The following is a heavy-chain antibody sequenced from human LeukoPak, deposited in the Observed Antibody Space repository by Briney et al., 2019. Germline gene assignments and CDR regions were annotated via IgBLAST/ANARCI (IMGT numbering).Heavy chain of an antibody. CDR1: GFTVSSNY. CDR2: IYSGGST. CDR3: ARVLFGYSSSWYGGGDY. Sequence: GGSLRLSCAASGFTVSSNYVSWVRQAPGKGLEWVSVIYSGGSTYYADSVKGRFTISRDNSKNTLYLQMNSLRAEDTAVYYCARVLFGYSSSWYGGGDYWGQGTLVTVSS. J-gene: IGHJ4*02. V-gene: IGHV3-66*01. D-gene: IGHD6-13*01.